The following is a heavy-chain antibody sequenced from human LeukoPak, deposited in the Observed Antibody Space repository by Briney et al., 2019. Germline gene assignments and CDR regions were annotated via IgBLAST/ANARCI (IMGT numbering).Heavy chain of an antibody. CDR2: IYPGDSDA. Sequence: GESLKISCQGSGYSFTNYWIGWVRQMPGKGLKWMGIIYPGDSDARYSPSFQGQVTISADKSISTAYLQWSSLKASDTAMYYCARRRDLYSGSYYPFDYWGQGTLVTVSS. V-gene: IGHV5-51*01. J-gene: IGHJ4*02. CDR1: GYSFTNYW. D-gene: IGHD1-26*01. CDR3: ARRRDLYSGSYYPFDY.